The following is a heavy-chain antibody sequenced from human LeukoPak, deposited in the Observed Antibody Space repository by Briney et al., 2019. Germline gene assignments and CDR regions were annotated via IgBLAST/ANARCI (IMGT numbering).Heavy chain of an antibody. J-gene: IGHJ4*02. Sequence: GGSLRLSCAASGFTFSSNGMSWVRQAPGQGLDWVSYISSSSSTIYYADSVKGRLTISRDNAKNSLYLQMNSLRAEDTAVYYCAKDSPPDYWGQGTLVTVSS. CDR3: AKDSPPDY. CDR1: GFTFSSNG. V-gene: IGHV3-48*01. CDR2: ISSSSSTI. D-gene: IGHD1-14*01.